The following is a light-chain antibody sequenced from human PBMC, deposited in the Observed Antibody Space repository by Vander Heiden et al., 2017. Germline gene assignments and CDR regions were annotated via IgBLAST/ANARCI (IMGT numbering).Light chain of an antibody. J-gene: IGLJ2*01. CDR1: RSNIGRTT. V-gene: IGLV1-44*01. CDR2: SNN. CDR3: AAWDDSLNGAVV. Sequence: QSVLTQPPSASGTPGQRLTISCSGSRSNIGRTTVNWYQQLPGTAPKLRIYSNNQRPSGVPDRFSGSKSGTSASRAISGLQSEDEADYYCAAWDDSLNGAVVFGGGTKLTVL.